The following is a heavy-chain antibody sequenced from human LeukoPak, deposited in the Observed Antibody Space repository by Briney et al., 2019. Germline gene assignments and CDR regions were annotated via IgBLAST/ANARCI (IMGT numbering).Heavy chain of an antibody. CDR3: ARAPREWLLGYYFDY. CDR2: IKFDGSEK. D-gene: IGHD3-3*01. J-gene: IGHJ4*02. V-gene: IGHV3-7*01. CDR1: GFSFSTYW. Sequence: GGSLRLSCAASGFSFSTYWMTWARQAPGKGLEWVANIKFDGSEKYYLDSVNGRFAISRDNAKNSLYLQMNSLRAEDTAVYYCARAPREWLLGYYFDYWGQGTQVTVSS.